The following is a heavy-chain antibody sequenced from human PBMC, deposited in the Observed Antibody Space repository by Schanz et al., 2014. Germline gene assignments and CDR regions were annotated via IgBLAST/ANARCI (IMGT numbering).Heavy chain of an antibody. J-gene: IGHJ6*02. D-gene: IGHD1-1*01. CDR1: GGSISSGGYS. CDR2: IYYSGST. Sequence: QVQLQESGPGLVKPSQTLSLTCAVSGGSISSGGYSWNWIRQPPGKGLEWIVYIYYSGSTYYNPSLKSRVTISVATPKTQFSRKLSSVTAADTAVYYCARGGRTTYNYYYGMDVWGQGTTVTVSS. V-gene: IGHV4-30-4*07. CDR3: ARGGRTTYNYYYGMDV.